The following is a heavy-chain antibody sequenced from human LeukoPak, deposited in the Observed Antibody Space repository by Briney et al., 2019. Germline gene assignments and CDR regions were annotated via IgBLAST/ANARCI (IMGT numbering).Heavy chain of an antibody. D-gene: IGHD4-11*01. CDR1: DDSITMYY. Sequence: SETLTLTCRASDDSITMYYLTWIRQPPGKGLEWFAYVDRSGSTNFNPSLNGLVSISRDTSKRLFSLRRRSVTAADTAVYFCARGRVSSITWYSTYYYYFYMDVWGKRPTVTV. V-gene: IGHV4-59*01. CDR3: ARGRVSSITWYSTYYYYFYMDV. CDR2: VDRSGST. J-gene: IGHJ6*03.